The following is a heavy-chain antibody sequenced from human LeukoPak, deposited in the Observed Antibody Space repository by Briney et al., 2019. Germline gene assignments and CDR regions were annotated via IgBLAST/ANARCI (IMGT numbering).Heavy chain of an antibody. D-gene: IGHD6-19*01. CDR2: ISGGSSFT. CDR1: GFTFSSFS. Sequence: GGSLRLSCAASGFTFSSFSMNWVRQAPGKGLEWVSYISGGSSFTYYVDSVKGRFTISRDNAKTSLYLQMNSLRAEDTAVYYCARDLGYSSGPNYWGQGTRVTVSS. J-gene: IGHJ4*02. CDR3: ARDLGYSSGPNY. V-gene: IGHV3-21*01.